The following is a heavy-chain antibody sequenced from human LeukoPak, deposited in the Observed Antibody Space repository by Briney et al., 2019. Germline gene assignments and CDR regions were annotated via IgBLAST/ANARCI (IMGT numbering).Heavy chain of an antibody. CDR1: GFSFSSFE. J-gene: IGHJ4*02. D-gene: IGHD3-22*01. CDR2: ISSSGSTI. Sequence: GGSLRLSCAASGFSFSSFEMNWVRQAPGKGLEWVSYISSSGSTIYYADSVKGRFTISRDNAKNSLYLQMNSLRAEDTAVYYCARDSLRGYAIDCWGQGTLVTVSS. CDR3: ARDSLRGYAIDC. V-gene: IGHV3-48*03.